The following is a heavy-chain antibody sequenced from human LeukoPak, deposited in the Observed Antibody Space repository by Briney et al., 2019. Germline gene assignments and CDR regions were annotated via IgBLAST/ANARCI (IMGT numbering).Heavy chain of an antibody. V-gene: IGHV4-4*07. D-gene: IGHD1-1*01. CDR1: GGSISGYY. Sequence: SETLSLTCTVSGGSISGYYWSWIRQPPGKGLECIGRIYTSGSTNYNPSLTSRVTMSVDTSKNQFSLKRSSVTAADTALYFCARVGWNGVANFVYWGQGNLVTASS. CDR2: IYTSGST. J-gene: IGHJ4*02. CDR3: ARVGWNGVANFVY.